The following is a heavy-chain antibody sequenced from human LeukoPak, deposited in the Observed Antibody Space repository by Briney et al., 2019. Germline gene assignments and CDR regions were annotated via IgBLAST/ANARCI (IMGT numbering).Heavy chain of an antibody. D-gene: IGHD1-1*01. Sequence: PGGSLRLSCAASGFTFSSYAMSWVRQAPGKGLEWVSTISNSGGGTYYADSVKGRFTISRDNSKNTLYLQMNSLRAEDTALYYCAKRGTTGQTRHFNYWGQGTLVTVSS. V-gene: IGHV3-23*01. CDR3: AKRGTTGQTRHFNY. J-gene: IGHJ4*02. CDR2: ISNSGGGT. CDR1: GFTFSSYA.